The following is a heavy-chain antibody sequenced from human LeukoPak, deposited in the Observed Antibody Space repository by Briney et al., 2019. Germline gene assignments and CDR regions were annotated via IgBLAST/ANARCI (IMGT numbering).Heavy chain of an antibody. CDR3: ARSYGDYVKFDY. J-gene: IGHJ4*02. Sequence: GASVKVSCKASGGTFSSYAISWVRQAPGQAIEWMGGIIPIFGTANYAQKFQGRVTITADESTSTAYMELSSLRSEDTAVYYCARSYGDYVKFDYWGQGTLVTVSS. CDR2: IIPIFGTA. CDR1: GGTFSSYA. V-gene: IGHV1-69*13. D-gene: IGHD4-17*01.